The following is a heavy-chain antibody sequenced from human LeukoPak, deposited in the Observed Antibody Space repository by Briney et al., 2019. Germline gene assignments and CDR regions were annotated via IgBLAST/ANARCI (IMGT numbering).Heavy chain of an antibody. D-gene: IGHD4-11*01. CDR3: ARGGDYSNPLDY. J-gene: IGHJ4*02. CDR2: IYTSGST. Sequence: SETLSLTCTVSGGSISSGSYYWSWIRQPAGKGLEWIGRIYTSGSTNYNPSLKSRVTISVDTSKNQFSLKLSSVTAADTAVYYCARGGDYSNPLDYWGQGTLVTVSS. CDR1: GGSISSGSYY. V-gene: IGHV4-61*02.